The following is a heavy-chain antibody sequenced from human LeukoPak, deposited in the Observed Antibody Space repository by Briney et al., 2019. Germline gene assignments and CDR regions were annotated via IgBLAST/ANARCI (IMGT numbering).Heavy chain of an antibody. Sequence: PGGSLRLSCAASGFTFSSDSMNWVRQAPGKGLEWVSAISGSGGSTYYADSLKGRFTISRDNSKKTLYLQMNRLRAEDTAVYYCAKVERVYAMLVVWGQGTLVTVSS. CDR1: GFTFSSDS. J-gene: IGHJ4*02. D-gene: IGHD2-8*01. CDR3: AKVERVYAMLVV. V-gene: IGHV3-23*01. CDR2: ISGSGGST.